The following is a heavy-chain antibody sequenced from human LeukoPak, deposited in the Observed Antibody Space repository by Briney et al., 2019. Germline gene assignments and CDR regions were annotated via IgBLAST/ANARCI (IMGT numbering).Heavy chain of an antibody. CDR1: GGTFSSYA. Sequence: SVKVSCKASGGTFSSYAISWVRQAPGQGLEWMGGIIPIFGTANYAQKFQGRVTITADESMSTAYMELSSLRSEDTAVYYCARLLLLAPFHQYYYGMDVWGKGTTVTVSS. D-gene: IGHD2-15*01. V-gene: IGHV1-69*13. CDR2: IIPIFGTA. CDR3: ARLLLLAPFHQYYYGMDV. J-gene: IGHJ6*04.